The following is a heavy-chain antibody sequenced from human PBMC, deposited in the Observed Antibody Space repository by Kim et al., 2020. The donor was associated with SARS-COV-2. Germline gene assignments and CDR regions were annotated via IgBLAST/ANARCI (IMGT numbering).Heavy chain of an antibody. CDR2: ISYDGSNK. J-gene: IGHJ4*02. CDR3: ARERGVVVSAIDY. Sequence: GGSLRLSCAASGFTFSSYAMHWVRQAPGKGLEWVAVISYDGSNKYYADSVKGRFTISRDNSKNTLYLQMNSLKAEDTAVYYCARERGVVVSAIDYWGQG. D-gene: IGHD2-21*02. V-gene: IGHV3-30-3*01. CDR1: GFTFSSYA.